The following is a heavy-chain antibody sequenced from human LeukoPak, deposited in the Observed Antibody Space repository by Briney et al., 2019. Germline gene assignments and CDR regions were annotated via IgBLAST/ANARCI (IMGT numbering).Heavy chain of an antibody. CDR3: AKVRWELGLGY. Sequence: GGSLRLSCAASGFTFSSYAMHWVRQAPGKGMEWVAVISYDGSNKYYADSVKGRFTISRDNSKNTLYLQMNSLRAEDTAVYYCAKVRWELGLGYWGQGTLVTVSS. D-gene: IGHD1-26*01. CDR1: GFTFSSYA. J-gene: IGHJ4*02. V-gene: IGHV3-30*04. CDR2: ISYDGSNK.